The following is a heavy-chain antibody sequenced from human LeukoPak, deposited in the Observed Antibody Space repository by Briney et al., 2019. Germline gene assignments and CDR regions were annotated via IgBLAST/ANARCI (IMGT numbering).Heavy chain of an antibody. V-gene: IGHV3-15*07. Sequence: TGGSLRLSCAASGFTFSNAYMNWVRQAPGKGLEWVGRIKPKTDGETTEYAAPVKDRFSISRDDSKSMMYLQMNSLKTEDTAVYYCTTYYDSSGYYYVDFDYWGQGTLVTVSS. J-gene: IGHJ4*02. CDR1: GFTFSNAY. CDR2: IKPKTDGETT. CDR3: TTYYDSSGYYYVDFDY. D-gene: IGHD3-22*01.